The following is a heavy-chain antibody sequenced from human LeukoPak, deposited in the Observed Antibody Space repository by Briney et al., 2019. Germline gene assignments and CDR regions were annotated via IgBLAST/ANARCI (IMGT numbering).Heavy chain of an antibody. CDR1: GGSISSYY. Sequence: PSETLSLTCTVSGGSISSYYWSWIRQPPGKGLEWIGYIYYSGSTNYNPSLKSRVTISVDTSKNQFSLKLSSVTAADTAVYYSASPYSSSSLAFDYWGQGTLVTVSS. D-gene: IGHD6-6*01. V-gene: IGHV4-59*01. CDR2: IYYSGST. CDR3: ASPYSSSSLAFDY. J-gene: IGHJ4*02.